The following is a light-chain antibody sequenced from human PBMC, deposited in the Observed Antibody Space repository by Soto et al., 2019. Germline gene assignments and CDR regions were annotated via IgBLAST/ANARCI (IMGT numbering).Light chain of an antibody. CDR1: QSVSSSY. V-gene: IGKV3-20*01. CDR2: GTS. CDR3: QQYGSSMYT. J-gene: IGKJ2*01. Sequence: ETVLTQSPGTLPLSPGERATISCRASQSVSSSYLAWYQQKPGQAPRLLIYGTSSRATGIPDRFSGSGSGTDFTLTISRLEPEDFAVYYCQQYGSSMYTFGQGTKLEIK.